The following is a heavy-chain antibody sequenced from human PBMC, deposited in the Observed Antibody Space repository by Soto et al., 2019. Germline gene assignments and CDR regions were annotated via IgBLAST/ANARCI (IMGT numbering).Heavy chain of an antibody. Sequence: GGSLRLSCAASGFTFSSYSMNWVRQAPGKGLEWVSYISSSSSTIYYADSVKGRFTISRDNAKNSLYLQMNSLRAEDTAVYYCARRPSFGVVITPYYMDVWGKGTTVTVSS. V-gene: IGHV3-48*01. CDR3: ARRPSFGVVITPYYMDV. J-gene: IGHJ6*03. CDR1: GFTFSSYS. D-gene: IGHD3-3*01. CDR2: ISSSSSTI.